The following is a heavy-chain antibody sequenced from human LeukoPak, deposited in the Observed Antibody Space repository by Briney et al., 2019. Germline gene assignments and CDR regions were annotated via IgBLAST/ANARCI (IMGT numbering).Heavy chain of an antibody. CDR1: GYTFTGYY. V-gene: IGHV1-2*02. Sequence: GASVKVSCKASGYTFTGYYMHWVRQAPGQGLEWMGWINPNSGGTNYAQKFQGRVTMTRDTSISTAYMELSRLRSDDTAVYYCARVGFKWELLIGDAFDIWGRGTMVTVSS. J-gene: IGHJ3*02. D-gene: IGHD1-26*01. CDR2: INPNSGGT. CDR3: ARVGFKWELLIGDAFDI.